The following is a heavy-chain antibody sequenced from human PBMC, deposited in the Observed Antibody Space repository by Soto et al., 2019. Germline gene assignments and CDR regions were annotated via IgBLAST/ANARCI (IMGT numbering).Heavy chain of an antibody. J-gene: IGHJ5*01. Sequence: QVQLQQWGPGLLKPSETLSLTGALSGVSFSGFFWSWIRQPPGKGLEWIGEITHRGDTNYNPSLKSRVTISIDTSTNQSSFNLTYVTAADSAVYYCARRYSGSGWYYSWGVGTQVTISS. CDR3: ARRYSGSGWYYS. D-gene: IGHD3-9*01. V-gene: IGHV4-34*01. CDR2: ITHRGDT. CDR1: GVSFSGFF.